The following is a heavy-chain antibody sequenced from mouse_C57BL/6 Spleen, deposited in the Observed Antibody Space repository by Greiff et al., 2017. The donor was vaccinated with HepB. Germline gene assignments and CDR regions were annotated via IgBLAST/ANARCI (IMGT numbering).Heavy chain of an antibody. V-gene: IGHV5-17*01. CDR1: GFTFSDYG. Sequence: DVKLVESGGGLVKPGGSLKLSCAASGFTFSDYGMHWVRQAPEKGLEWVAYISSGSSTIYYADTVKGRFTISRDNAKNTLFLQMTSLRSEDTAMYYCAREGGTPYFDYWGQGTTLTVSS. D-gene: IGHD4-1*01. CDR2: ISSGSSTI. CDR3: AREGGTPYFDY. J-gene: IGHJ2*01.